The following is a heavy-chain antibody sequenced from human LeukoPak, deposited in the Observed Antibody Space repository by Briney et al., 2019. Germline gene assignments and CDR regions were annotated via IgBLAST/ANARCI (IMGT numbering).Heavy chain of an antibody. CDR3: TNSDDYGDY. J-gene: IGHJ4*02. Sequence: GGSLRLSCAASGFIFGDYAMHWVRQAPGKGLEWVAAIAFDDTDRYYIDSIKGRFTISRDDSKNTLYLHMTSLRAEDTAVYYCTNSDDYGDYWGQGTLVTVSS. CDR1: GFIFGDYA. V-gene: IGHV3-30*04. CDR2: IAFDDTDR.